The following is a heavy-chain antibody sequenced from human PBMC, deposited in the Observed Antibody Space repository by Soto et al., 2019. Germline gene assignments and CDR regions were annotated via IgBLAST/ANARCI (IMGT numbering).Heavy chain of an antibody. Sequence: PGGSLRLSCAASGFTFSNYVMTWVRQAPGKGLEWVSSITGTGRGTYYADSVEGRFTVSRDNSKSTFYLQMNSLRAGDTAVYHCARGSQRDTPDHFDYWGQGA. CDR2: ITGTGRGT. D-gene: IGHD6-25*01. J-gene: IGHJ4*02. CDR1: GFTFSNYV. V-gene: IGHV3-23*01. CDR3: ARGSQRDTPDHFDY.